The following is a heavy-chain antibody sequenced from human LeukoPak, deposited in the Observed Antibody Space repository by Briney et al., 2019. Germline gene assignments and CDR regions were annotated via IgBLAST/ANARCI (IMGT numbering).Heavy chain of an antibody. D-gene: IGHD3-22*01. CDR2: IYSGGST. V-gene: IGHV3-53*01. J-gene: IGHJ3*02. Sequence: QPGGSLRLSCAASGFTVSSNYMSWVRQAPGKGLEWVSVIYSGGSTYYADSVKGRFTISRDNYKNTLYLQMNSLRAEDTAVYYCARNGFSSGYPYDAFDIWGQGTMVTVSS. CDR1: GFTVSSNY. CDR3: ARNGFSSGYPYDAFDI.